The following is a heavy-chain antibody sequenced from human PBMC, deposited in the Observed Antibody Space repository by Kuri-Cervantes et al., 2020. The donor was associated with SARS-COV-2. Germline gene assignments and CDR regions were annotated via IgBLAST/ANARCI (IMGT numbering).Heavy chain of an antibody. Sequence: GSLRLSCTVSGGSVGSGTYYWSWIRQPPGKGLEYIGYIYYTGSTNYNPSLESRVTMSADTSKNQFSPRLISVTAADTAVYYCARGQWTVKGAFHIWGQGTMVTVSS. CDR2: IYYTGST. J-gene: IGHJ3*02. V-gene: IGHV4-61*01. D-gene: IGHD6-19*01. CDR1: GGSVGSGTYY. CDR3: ARGQWTVKGAFHI.